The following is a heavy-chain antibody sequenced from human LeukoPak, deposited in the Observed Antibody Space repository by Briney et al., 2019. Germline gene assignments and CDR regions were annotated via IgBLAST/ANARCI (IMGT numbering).Heavy chain of an antibody. CDR3: ARDQAAGTNWFDP. D-gene: IGHD6-13*01. CDR1: GFTFSDYY. J-gene: IGHJ5*02. V-gene: IGHV3-20*04. CDR2: ISWNGGST. Sequence: GGSLRLSCAASGFTFSDYYMSWIRQAPGKGLEWVSGISWNGGSTGYADSVKGRFTISRDNAKNSLYLQMNSLRAEDTALYYCARDQAAGTNWFDPWGQGTLVTVSS.